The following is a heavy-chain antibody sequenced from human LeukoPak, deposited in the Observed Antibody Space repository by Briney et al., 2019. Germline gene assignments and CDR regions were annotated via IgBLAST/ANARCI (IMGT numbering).Heavy chain of an antibody. CDR1: GFTFSSYV. V-gene: IGHV3-64D*06. CDR2: ISNNGDNT. J-gene: IGHJ4*02. Sequence: PGGSLRLSCAVSGFTFSSYVMHWVRQAPGKGLESVSGISNNGDNTYYADSVKGRFTISRDNSESTLYLRMSSLRPDDTAVYYCMNPNHYGSGRWGQGTLVTVSS. CDR3: MNPNHYGSGR. D-gene: IGHD3-10*01.